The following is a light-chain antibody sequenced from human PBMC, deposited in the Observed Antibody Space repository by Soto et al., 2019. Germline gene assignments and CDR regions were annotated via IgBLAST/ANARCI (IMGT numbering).Light chain of an antibody. CDR3: QQYGTSPWT. CDR2: GAS. Sequence: EMVLTQSPGTLSLSPGERATLSCRASQSVSSSYLAWYQQKPGQAPRLLIYGASSRATGIPDRFSGSGSGTDFTVTISRLEPEDFVVYYCQQYGTSPWTFGQGTKVEIK. CDR1: QSVSSSY. V-gene: IGKV3-20*01. J-gene: IGKJ1*01.